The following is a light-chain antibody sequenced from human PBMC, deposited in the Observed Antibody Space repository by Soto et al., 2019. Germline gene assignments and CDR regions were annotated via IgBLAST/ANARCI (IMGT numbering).Light chain of an antibody. CDR3: SSYTSSSTPRV. CDR2: DVS. CDR1: SSDVGGYNY. Sequence: QSALTQPPSVSGSPGQSITISCTGTSSDVGGYNYVSWYQHHPGKAPKLMICDVSDRPSGVSNRFSGSKSGNTASLTISGLQAEDEDDYYCSSYTSSSTPRVFGTGTKLTVL. V-gene: IGLV2-14*03. J-gene: IGLJ1*01.